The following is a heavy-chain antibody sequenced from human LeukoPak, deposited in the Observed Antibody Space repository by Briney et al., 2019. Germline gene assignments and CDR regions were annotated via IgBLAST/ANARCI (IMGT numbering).Heavy chain of an antibody. CDR3: ARAASHLYDFWSGWVADTYYFYYMDV. V-gene: IGHV3-7*01. J-gene: IGHJ6*03. Sequence: GGSLRLSCAASGFTFSSYWMSWVRQAPGKGLEWVANIKQDGSEKYYVDSVKGRFTISRDNAKNSLYLQMNSLRAEDTAVYYCARAASHLYDFWSGWVADTYYFYYMDVWGKGTTVTVSS. D-gene: IGHD3-3*01. CDR2: IKQDGSEK. CDR1: GFTFSSYW.